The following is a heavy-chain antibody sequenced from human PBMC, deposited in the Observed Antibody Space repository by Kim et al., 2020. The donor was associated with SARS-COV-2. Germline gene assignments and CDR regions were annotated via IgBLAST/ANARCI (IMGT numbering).Heavy chain of an antibody. CDR3: ATDGTTH. CDR2: DGGTT. J-gene: IGHJ4*02. V-gene: IGHV3-15*01. Sequence: DGGTTDYAAPVKGRFTISRDDSKNTLYVQMNSLITEDTAVYYCATDGTTHWGQGTLVTVSS. D-gene: IGHD1-1*01.